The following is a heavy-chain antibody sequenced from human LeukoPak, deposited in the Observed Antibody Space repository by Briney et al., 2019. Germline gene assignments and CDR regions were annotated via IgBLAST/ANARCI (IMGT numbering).Heavy chain of an antibody. Sequence: SETLSLTCAVYGGTFSGYYWSWIRQPPGKGLEWIGEINHSGSTNYNPSLKSRVTISVDTSKNQFSLKLSSVTAADTAVYYCARGRAYYDSSGYAHWGQGTLVTVSS. CDR3: ARGRAYYDSSGYAH. V-gene: IGHV4-34*01. CDR1: GGTFSGYY. CDR2: INHSGST. J-gene: IGHJ4*02. D-gene: IGHD3-22*01.